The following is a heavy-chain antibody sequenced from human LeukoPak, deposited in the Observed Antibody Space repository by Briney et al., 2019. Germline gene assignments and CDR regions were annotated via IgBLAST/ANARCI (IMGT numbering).Heavy chain of an antibody. CDR3: AKDIRTIDDAFDI. CDR2: IRGSGFST. CDR1: GFTFSSYV. J-gene: IGHJ3*02. V-gene: IGHV3-23*01. D-gene: IGHD3-3*01. Sequence: GGSLRLSCAASGFTFSSYVLSWVRQAPGKGLEWVSTIRGSGFSTYYADSVKGRFTISRDNSKNTLYLQMNSLRAEDTAVYFCAKDIRTIDDAFDIWGQGTMVTVSS.